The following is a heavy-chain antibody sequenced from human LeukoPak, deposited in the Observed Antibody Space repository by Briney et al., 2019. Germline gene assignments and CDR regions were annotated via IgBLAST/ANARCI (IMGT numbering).Heavy chain of an antibody. Sequence: SETLSLTCNVSGGSISSYYWSWIRQPAGRGLEWIGRMYYSGSTYYSPSLKSRVTMSVDTSKNQFSLTLSSATAADTAVYYCARDRSGSNGYYSAFDIWGQGILVTVSS. V-gene: IGHV4-4*07. CDR2: MYYSGST. J-gene: IGHJ3*02. CDR1: GGSISSYY. D-gene: IGHD3-22*01. CDR3: ARDRSGSNGYYSAFDI.